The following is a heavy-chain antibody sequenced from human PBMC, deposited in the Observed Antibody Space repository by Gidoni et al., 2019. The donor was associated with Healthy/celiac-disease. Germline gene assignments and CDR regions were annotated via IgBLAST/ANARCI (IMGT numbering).Heavy chain of an antibody. CDR2: ISGDGGST. D-gene: IGHD2-15*01. J-gene: IGHJ4*02. CDR1: GFTFDDYA. V-gene: IGHV3-43*02. Sequence: EVQLVESGGGVVQPGGSLRLYWAASGFTFDDYAMHWVRQAPGKGLEWVSLISGDGGSTYYADSVKGRFTITRDNSKNSLYLQMNSLRTEDTALYYCAKSLYSAKRFDYWGQGTLVTVSS. CDR3: AKSLYSAKRFDY.